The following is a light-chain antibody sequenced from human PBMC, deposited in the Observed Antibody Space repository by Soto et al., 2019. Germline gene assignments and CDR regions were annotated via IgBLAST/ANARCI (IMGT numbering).Light chain of an antibody. J-gene: IGKJ2*01. V-gene: IGKV1-5*03. CDR1: QSISSS. CDR3: QQYKSYSEYT. CDR2: KAS. Sequence: DIQMTQSPSTLSASVGDRVTITCRASQSISSSLAWYQQKPGKARNLLIYKASSLESGVPSRFSGSGSGTEFTLTISSLQPDDFATYYCQQYKSYSEYTFGQGTKLEIK.